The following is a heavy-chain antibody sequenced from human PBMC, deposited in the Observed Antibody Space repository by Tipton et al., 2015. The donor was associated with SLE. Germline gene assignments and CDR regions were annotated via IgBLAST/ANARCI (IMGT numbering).Heavy chain of an antibody. Sequence: SLRLSCAASGFTVSSNYMTWVRQAPGKGLEWVSVIYSGGDTYYADSVKGRFTISRDNSNNTLYLQMNDLTPEDTGVYYCAIIGRGSFVTNGLDPWGQGTLVTVSS. CDR3: AIIGRGSFVTNGLDP. CDR1: GFTVSSNY. J-gene: IGHJ5*02. V-gene: IGHV3-53*05. D-gene: IGHD1-14*01. CDR2: IYSGGDT.